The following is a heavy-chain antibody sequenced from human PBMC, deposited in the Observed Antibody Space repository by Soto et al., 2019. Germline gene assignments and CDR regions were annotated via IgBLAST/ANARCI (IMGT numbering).Heavy chain of an antibody. CDR3: AKDHQTYNWDYLFDS. CDR2: ISNDGNNK. D-gene: IGHD1-7*01. Sequence: VQLVESGGGVVQPGRSLRLSCAASGFTFSINDMHWVRQAPGRGLEWVAVISNDGNNKYYADSVKGRFTLSRDNSKNMVYLQMDSLRVEDTAVYYCAKDHQTYNWDYLFDSWGPGTLVTVSS. CDR1: GFTFSIND. V-gene: IGHV3-30*18. J-gene: IGHJ4*02.